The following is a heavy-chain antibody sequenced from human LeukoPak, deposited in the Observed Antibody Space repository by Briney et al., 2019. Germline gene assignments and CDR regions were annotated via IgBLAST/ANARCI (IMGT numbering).Heavy chain of an antibody. CDR2: IKQDGSEK. V-gene: IGHV3-7*01. D-gene: IGHD3-3*01. Sequence: GGSLRPSCAASGFTFSSYWMGWVRQAPGKGLEWVANIKQDGSEKYYVDSVKGRFTISRDNAKNSLYLQMNSLRAEDTAVYYCARDRPRPKLEWLLVSNLPNWFDPWGQGTLVTVSS. CDR1: GFTFSSYW. J-gene: IGHJ5*02. CDR3: ARDRPRPKLEWLLVSNLPNWFDP.